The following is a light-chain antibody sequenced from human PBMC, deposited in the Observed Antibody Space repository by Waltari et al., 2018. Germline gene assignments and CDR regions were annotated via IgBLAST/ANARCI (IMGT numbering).Light chain of an antibody. V-gene: IGLV2-8*01. CDR1: STDIGVYNY. J-gene: IGLJ2*01. Sequence: QSALTQPPSASGSPGQSVTISCTGTSTDIGVYNYVSWYQQHPGKAPKLLVCEVSERPSGVPDRFSGSKSGITASLTVFGLQTEDEADYYCASFAGSNTLFGGGTKLTVL. CDR3: ASFAGSNTL. CDR2: EVS.